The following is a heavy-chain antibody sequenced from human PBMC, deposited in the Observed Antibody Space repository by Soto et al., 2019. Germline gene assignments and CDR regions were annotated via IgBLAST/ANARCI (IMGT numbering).Heavy chain of an antibody. CDR1: GGSVSGYY. J-gene: IGHJ6*02. Sequence: PSESLSLTCAVCGGSVSGYYWSWIRQPPGKGLEWIGEINHSGSTNYNPSLKSRVTILVDTSKNQFSLKLSSVTAADTAVYYCARGDHQRKYSGMDVWGQGTTVTVSS. CDR3: ARGDHQRKYSGMDV. D-gene: IGHD2-2*01. CDR2: INHSGST. V-gene: IGHV4-34*01.